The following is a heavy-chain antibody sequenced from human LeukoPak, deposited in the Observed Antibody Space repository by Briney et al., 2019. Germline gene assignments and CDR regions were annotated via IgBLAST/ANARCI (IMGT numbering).Heavy chain of an antibody. CDR2: ISAYNGNR. CDR3: ARDFAFYRSGSYLRNGMDV. CDR1: GYTFSGYY. D-gene: IGHD3-10*01. V-gene: IGHV1-18*04. J-gene: IGHJ6*02. Sequence: ASVKVSCKDSGYTFSGYYVHLVRQAPGQGLEWMGWISAYNGNRNYAQKLQGRVTMTTDTSTSTANMELRILISDDTAVYYCARDFAFYRSGSYLRNGMDVWGQGTTVTVSS.